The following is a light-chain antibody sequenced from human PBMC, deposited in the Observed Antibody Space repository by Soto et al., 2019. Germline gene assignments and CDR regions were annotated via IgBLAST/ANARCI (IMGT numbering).Light chain of an antibody. CDR3: QSYDRSLSGYV. CDR1: SSNIGAGYN. V-gene: IGLV1-40*01. CDR2: DNN. Sequence: QSVLTQPRSVSGAPGQRVTISCAGSSSNIGAGYNIHWYQQLPGTAPKLLIYDNNHRPSGVPDRFSGSKSGTSASLAITGLQAEDEADYYCQSYDRSLSGYVFGTGTKVTVL. J-gene: IGLJ1*01.